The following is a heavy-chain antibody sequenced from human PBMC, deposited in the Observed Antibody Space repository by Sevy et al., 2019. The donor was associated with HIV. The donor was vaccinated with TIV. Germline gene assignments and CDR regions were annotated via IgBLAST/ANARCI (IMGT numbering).Heavy chain of an antibody. D-gene: IGHD3-3*01. Sequence: GGSLRLSCAASGFTFSSYWMSWVRQAPGKGLEWVANIKQDGSEKYYVDSVKGRFTISRDNAKNSLYLQMNSLRAEDMAVYYCARVSADFWSGYYTYYYYYMDVWGKGTTVTVSS. CDR1: GFTFSSYW. CDR2: IKQDGSEK. V-gene: IGHV3-7*03. CDR3: ARVSADFWSGYYTYYYYYMDV. J-gene: IGHJ6*03.